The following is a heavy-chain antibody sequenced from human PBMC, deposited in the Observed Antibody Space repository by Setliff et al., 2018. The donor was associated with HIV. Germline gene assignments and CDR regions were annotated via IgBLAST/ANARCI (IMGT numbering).Heavy chain of an antibody. V-gene: IGHV4-61*08. Sequence: SETLSLTCTVSGGSVSSSDYYWSWIRQPPGKGLEWIGYIFYTGTPYYNQSLKSRVSISVDTSKNQFSLKLSSVTAADTAVYYCAREAVSDSSGYYYIPDYWGQGTLVTVSS. CDR3: AREAVSDSSGYYYIPDY. CDR2: IFYTGTP. D-gene: IGHD3-22*01. J-gene: IGHJ4*02. CDR1: GGSVSSSDYY.